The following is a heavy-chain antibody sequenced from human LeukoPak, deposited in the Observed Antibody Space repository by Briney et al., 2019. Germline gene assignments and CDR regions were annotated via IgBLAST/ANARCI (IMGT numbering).Heavy chain of an antibody. J-gene: IGHJ1*01. CDR3: ARGGLLYDFLTGYYAPGLEYFHH. CDR2: INPSGGST. D-gene: IGHD3/OR15-3a*01. Sequence: ASVKVSCKASGYTFTSYYMHWVRQAPGQGLEWMGIINPSGGSTSYAQKFQGRVTMTRDMSTSTVYMELSSLRSDDTAVYYCARGGLLYDFLTGYYAPGLEYFHHWGQGTLVTVSS. CDR1: GYTFTSYY. V-gene: IGHV1-46*01.